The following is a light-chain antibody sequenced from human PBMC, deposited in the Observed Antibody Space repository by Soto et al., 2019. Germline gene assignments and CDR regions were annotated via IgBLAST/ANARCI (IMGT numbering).Light chain of an antibody. J-gene: IGKJ1*01. CDR2: RAS. Sequence: IMLTQSPGTLSLSPGERATLSFRASQNIYSNIAWYQQRPGQAPRLLIYRASTRATGVPARFSGSGSGTEFTLTISSLQSEDFGVYYCHQYNNLWTFGQGTKVDIK. CDR1: QNIYSN. V-gene: IGKV3-15*01. CDR3: HQYNNLWT.